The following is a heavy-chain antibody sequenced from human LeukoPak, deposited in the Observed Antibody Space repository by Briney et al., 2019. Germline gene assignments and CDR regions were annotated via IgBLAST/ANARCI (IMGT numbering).Heavy chain of an antibody. V-gene: IGHV3-23*01. CDR1: GFTFNNYG. CDR2: ISNSGGST. D-gene: IGHD2-21*02. CDR3: AKLGDHGY. Sequence: GGSLRLSCAASGFTFNNYGMNWVRQAPGKGLGWVSTISNSGGSTYYADSVKGRFIISRDNSKNTLYLQMNSLRGEDTAAYYCAKLGDHGYWGQGTLVTVYS. J-gene: IGHJ4*02.